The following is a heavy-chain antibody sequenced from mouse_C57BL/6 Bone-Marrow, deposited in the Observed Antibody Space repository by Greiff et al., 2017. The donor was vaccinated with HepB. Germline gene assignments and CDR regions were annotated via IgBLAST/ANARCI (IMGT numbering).Heavy chain of an antibody. D-gene: IGHD1-1*01. CDR1: GFTFSSYT. CDR3: ATYYYGSSYVGWYFDV. V-gene: IGHV5-9*01. CDR2: ISGGGGNT. J-gene: IGHJ1*03. Sequence: EVKLQESGGGLVKPGGSLKLSCAASGFTFSSYTMSWVRQTPEKRLEWVATISGGGGNTYYPDSVKGRFTISRDNAKNTLYLQMSSLRSEDTALYYCATYYYGSSYVGWYFDVWGTGTTVTVSS.